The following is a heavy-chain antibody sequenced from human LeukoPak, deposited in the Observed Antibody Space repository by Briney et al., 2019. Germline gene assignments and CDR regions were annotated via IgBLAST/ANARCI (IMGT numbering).Heavy chain of an antibody. Sequence: ASVKVSCKASGGTFSSYAISWVRQAPGQGLERMGRIIPILGIANYAQKFQGRVTITADKSTSTAYMELSSLRSEDTAVYYCARDSPIAAAGPPDYWGQGTLVTVSS. V-gene: IGHV1-69*04. CDR3: ARDSPIAAAGPPDY. CDR2: IIPILGIA. J-gene: IGHJ4*02. CDR1: GGTFSSYA. D-gene: IGHD6-13*01.